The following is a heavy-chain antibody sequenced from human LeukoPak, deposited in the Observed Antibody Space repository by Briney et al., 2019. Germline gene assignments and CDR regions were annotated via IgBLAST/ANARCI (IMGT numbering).Heavy chain of an antibody. CDR3: ARDGASSGYYPRYFDY. J-gene: IGHJ4*02. V-gene: IGHV1-2*02. CDR1: GYTFTGYY. Sequence: ASVKVSCKASGYTFTGYYMHWVRQAPAQGLEWMGWINPNSGGTNYAQKFQGRVTMTRDTSISTAYMELSRLRSDDTAVYYCARDGASSGYYPRYFDYWGQGTLVTVSS. CDR2: INPNSGGT. D-gene: IGHD3-22*01.